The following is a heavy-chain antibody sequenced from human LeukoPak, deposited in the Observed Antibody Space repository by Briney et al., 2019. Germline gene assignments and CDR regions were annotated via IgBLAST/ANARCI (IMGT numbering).Heavy chain of an antibody. CDR3: AHLVYDILTGYYN. V-gene: IGHV3-23*01. CDR2: ISGSGGST. CDR1: GFTFSSHA. J-gene: IGHJ4*02. D-gene: IGHD3-9*01. Sequence: PGGSLRLSCAASGFTFSSHAMSWVRQAPGKGLKWVSGISGSGGSTYYADSVKGRFTVSRDDYQNMLYLQMNVLRSESKAEYYCAHLVYDILTGYYNWGQGTLVFVSS.